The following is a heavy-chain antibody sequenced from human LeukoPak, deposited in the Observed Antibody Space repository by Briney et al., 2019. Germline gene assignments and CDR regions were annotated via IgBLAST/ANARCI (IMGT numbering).Heavy chain of an antibody. J-gene: IGHJ5*02. D-gene: IGHD3-3*01. CDR2: VKSKTDGGTT. V-gene: IGHV3-15*01. CDR1: GFTFVNAW. CDR3: TTGKDRDFWT. Sequence: PGGSLRLSCAASGFTFVNAWMSWVRQTPGKGLEWVGRVKSKTDGGTTDYAAPVKGRFTISRDDSKNTLYLQMNSLKTEDTAVYYCTTGKDRDFWTWGQGTPVTVSS.